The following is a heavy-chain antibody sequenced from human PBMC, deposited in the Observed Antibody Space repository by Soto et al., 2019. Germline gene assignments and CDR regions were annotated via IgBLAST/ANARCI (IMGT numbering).Heavy chain of an antibody. D-gene: IGHD3-10*01. CDR1: GFTFSSYG. CDR2: ISYDGSNK. CDR3: AKEGGRGYYGSGKVYGMDV. Sequence: HPGGSLRLSCAASGFTFSSYGMHWVRQAPGKGLEWVAVISYDGSNKYYADSVKGRFTISRDNSKNTLYLQMNSLRAEDTAVYYCAKEGGRGYYGSGKVYGMDVWGQGTTVTVSS. V-gene: IGHV3-30*18. J-gene: IGHJ6*02.